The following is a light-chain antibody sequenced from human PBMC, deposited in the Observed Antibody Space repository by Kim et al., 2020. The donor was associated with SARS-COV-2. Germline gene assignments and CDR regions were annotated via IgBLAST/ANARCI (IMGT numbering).Light chain of an antibody. V-gene: IGLV2-14*03. CDR1: SSAVGVYNY. J-gene: IGLJ1*01. CDR2: DVS. CDR3: SSYTSSSTLV. Sequence: GHSITISCTGTSSAVGVYNYVAWYQQHPGKAPKLMIYDVSNRPSGVSNRFSGSKSGNTASLTISGLQAEDEADYYCSSYTSSSTLVFGTGTKVTVL.